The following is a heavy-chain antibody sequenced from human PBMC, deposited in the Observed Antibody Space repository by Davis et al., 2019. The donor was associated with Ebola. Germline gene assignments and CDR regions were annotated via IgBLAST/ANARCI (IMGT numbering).Heavy chain of an antibody. Sequence: GESLKISCVASGFRFSSYVMGWVRQAPGRGLECVSYISRTGNIFYADSVKGRFAISRDNAKNSLYLHMTSLRAEDTAVYFCARGVLSWGQGTLVTVSS. V-gene: IGHV3-21*05. CDR1: GFRFSSYV. CDR2: ISRTGNI. D-gene: IGHD3-10*02. J-gene: IGHJ1*01. CDR3: ARGVLS.